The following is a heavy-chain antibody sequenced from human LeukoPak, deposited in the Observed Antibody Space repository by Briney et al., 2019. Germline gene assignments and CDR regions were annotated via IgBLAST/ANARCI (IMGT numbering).Heavy chain of an antibody. J-gene: IGHJ4*02. V-gene: IGHV3-23*01. CDR1: GFTFSSYA. Sequence: PGGSLRLSCAASGFTFSSYAMSWVRQAPGKGLEWVSAISGSGGSTYYADSVKGRFTISRDNSKNTLYLQMNSLRAEDTAVYYCAKAEDIVVVPAATHFDYWGQGTLVTVSS. CDR2: ISGSGGST. D-gene: IGHD2-2*01. CDR3: AKAEDIVVVPAATHFDY.